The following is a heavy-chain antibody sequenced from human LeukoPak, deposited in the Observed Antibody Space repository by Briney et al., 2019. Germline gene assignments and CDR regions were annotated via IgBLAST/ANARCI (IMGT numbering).Heavy chain of an antibody. J-gene: IGHJ5*02. V-gene: IGHV3-30*04. D-gene: IGHD6-13*01. CDR3: ARAIAAAGTGWFDP. CDR2: ISYDGSNK. CDR1: GFTFSSYA. Sequence: RSLRLSCAASGFTFSSYAMHWVRQAPGKGLEWVAVISYDGSNKYYADSVKGRFTISRDNSKNTLYLQMNSLRAEDTAVYYCARAIAAAGTGWFDPWGQGTLVTVSS.